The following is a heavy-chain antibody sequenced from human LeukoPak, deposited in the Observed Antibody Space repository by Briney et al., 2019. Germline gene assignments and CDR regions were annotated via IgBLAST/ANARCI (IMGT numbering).Heavy chain of an antibody. CDR1: GFTFSSYA. V-gene: IGHV3-30-3*01. CDR3: ARCPTAMVFYFDY. J-gene: IGHJ4*02. CDR2: ISYDGSNK. Sequence: GGSLRLSCAASGFTFSSYAMHWVRQAPGKGLEWVAVISYDGSNKYYADSVKGRFTISRDNSKNTLYLQMNSLRAEDTAVYFCARCPTAMVFYFDYWGQGTLVTVSS. D-gene: IGHD5-18*01.